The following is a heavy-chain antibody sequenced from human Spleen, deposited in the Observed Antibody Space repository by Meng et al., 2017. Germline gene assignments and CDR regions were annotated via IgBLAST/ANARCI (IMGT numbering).Heavy chain of an antibody. J-gene: IGHJ6*02. CDR1: ADRFTSYG. V-gene: IGHV1-18*01. CDR3: ARDSYYDILTDHETRLGMDV. Sequence: ASVKVSCKASADRFTSYGFSWVRQAPGQGLEWMGWISAYNGKRNYAQKFQDRVTMTTDRSTTTAYMELRSLRSDDTAVYYCARDSYYDILTDHETRLGMDVWGRGTTVTVSS. CDR2: ISAYNGKR. D-gene: IGHD3-9*01.